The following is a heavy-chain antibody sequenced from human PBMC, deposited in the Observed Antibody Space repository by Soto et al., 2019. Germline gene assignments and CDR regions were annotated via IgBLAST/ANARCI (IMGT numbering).Heavy chain of an antibody. J-gene: IGHJ4*02. V-gene: IGHV4-59*08. CDR2: IYYSGST. CDR3: ASSYYDSNGFAAEL. Sequence: SETLSLTCTVSGGSISSYYLSWIRQPPGKGLEWIGYIYYSGSTNYNPSLKSRVTISVDTSKNQFSMKLTSVTASDTAVYYCASSYYDSNGFAAELWGQGTLVTVFS. CDR1: GGSISSYY. D-gene: IGHD3-22*01.